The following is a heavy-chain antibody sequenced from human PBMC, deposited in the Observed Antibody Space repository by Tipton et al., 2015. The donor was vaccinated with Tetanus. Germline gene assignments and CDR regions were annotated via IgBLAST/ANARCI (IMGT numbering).Heavy chain of an antibody. CDR1: GYTFTGYY. CDR2: INPNSGGT. Sequence: QSGAEVKKPGASVKVSCKASGYTFTGYYIHWVRQAPGQGLEWMGWINPNSGGTNYAQKFQGRVTMTGDTSISTAYMEGNRLTSDAPAVYSCAGFYCGSLSCYPSYYGMDVWGQGTTVTVSS. J-gene: IGHJ6*02. D-gene: IGHD2-2*01. V-gene: IGHV1-2*02. CDR3: AGFYCGSLSCYPSYYGMDV.